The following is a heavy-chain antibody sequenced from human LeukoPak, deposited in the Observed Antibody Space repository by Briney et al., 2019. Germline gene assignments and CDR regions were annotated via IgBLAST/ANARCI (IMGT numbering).Heavy chain of an antibody. J-gene: IGHJ4*02. V-gene: IGHV3-23*01. CDR2: ISGSGGST. CDR3: ANLMYDYVWGSYRFPSLDGDY. Sequence: GGSLRLSCAASGFTFSSYAMSWVRQAPGKGLEWVSAISGSGGSTYYADSVKGRFTISRENSKNTLYLQINSLRAEDTAVYYCANLMYDYVWGSYRFPSLDGDYWGQGTLVTVSS. CDR1: GFTFSSYA. D-gene: IGHD3-16*02.